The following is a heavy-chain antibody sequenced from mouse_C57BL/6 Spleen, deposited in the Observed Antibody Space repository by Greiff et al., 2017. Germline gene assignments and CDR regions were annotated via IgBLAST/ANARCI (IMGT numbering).Heavy chain of an antibody. CDR2: IRSKSNNYAT. J-gene: IGHJ3*01. CDR3: VRGGVITTVVDSFAY. V-gene: IGHV10-1*01. D-gene: IGHD1-1*01. CDR1: GFSFNTYA. Sequence: EVQLVESGGGLVQPKGSLKLSCAASGFSFNTYAMNWVRQAPGKGLEWVARIRSKSNNYATYYADSVKDRFTISRDDSESMLYLQMNNLKTEDTAMYYCVRGGVITTVVDSFAYWGQGTLVTVSA.